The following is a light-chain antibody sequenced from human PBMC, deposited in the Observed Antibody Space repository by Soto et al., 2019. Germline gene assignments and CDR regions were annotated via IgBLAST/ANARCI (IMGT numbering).Light chain of an antibody. Sequence: EIVLTQSPATLSLSPGERVTLSCRANQSISTYLAWYQQKPGQAPRLIIFDASNRATGIPARFRGSGSGTDFTLTITSLETEDSAIYYCQQCYNWPRGFTFGQGTTLEIK. CDR1: QSISTY. J-gene: IGKJ2*01. CDR3: QQCYNWPRGFT. CDR2: DAS. V-gene: IGKV3-11*01.